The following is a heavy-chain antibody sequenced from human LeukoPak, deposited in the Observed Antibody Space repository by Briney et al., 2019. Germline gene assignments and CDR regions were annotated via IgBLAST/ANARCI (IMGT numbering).Heavy chain of an antibody. Sequence: SVKVSCKASGGTFSSYAISWVRQAPGQGLEWMGGIIPIFGTANYAQKFQGRVTITADESTSTAYMELSSLRSEDTAVYYCATVDIVVVPAAIYLDAFDIWGQGTMVTVSS. CDR1: GGTFSSYA. V-gene: IGHV1-69*01. J-gene: IGHJ3*02. CDR3: ATVDIVVVPAAIYLDAFDI. CDR2: IIPIFGTA. D-gene: IGHD2-2*03.